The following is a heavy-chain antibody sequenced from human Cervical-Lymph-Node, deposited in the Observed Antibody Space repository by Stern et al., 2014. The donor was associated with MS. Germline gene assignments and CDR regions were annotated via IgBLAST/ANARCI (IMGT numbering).Heavy chain of an antibody. V-gene: IGHV3-15*01. Sequence: EMQLVESGGGFVKPGGSLRLSCATSGFSFRNSWMSWVRQAPGKGLEWVGRIKSNTEGGTTDYAAPVKGRCTMSRDDSKDTRYLQMNSLKTEDTAVYYCATDLVVITTNFDYWGQGTLVTVSS. J-gene: IGHJ4*02. D-gene: IGHD3-22*01. CDR2: IKSNTEGGTT. CDR1: GFSFRNSW. CDR3: ATDLVVITTNFDY.